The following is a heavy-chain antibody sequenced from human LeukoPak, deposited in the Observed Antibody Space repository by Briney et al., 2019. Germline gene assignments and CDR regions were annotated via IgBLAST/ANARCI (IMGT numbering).Heavy chain of an antibody. CDR2: ISSSGSNT. D-gene: IGHD3-10*01. V-gene: IGHV3-23*01. J-gene: IGHJ4*02. CDR3: AKDLRVWDHPSFDY. CDR1: EFTYG. Sequence: SGGSLRLSCAASEFTYGMNWVRQAPGKGLECVSAISSSGSNTYYADPVKGRFTISRDNSKNTLYLQMNSLRAEDTAVYYCAKDLRVWDHPSFDYWGQGTLVTVSS.